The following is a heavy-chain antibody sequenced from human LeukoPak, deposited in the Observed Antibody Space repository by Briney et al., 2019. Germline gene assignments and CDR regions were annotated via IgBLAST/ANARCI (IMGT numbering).Heavy chain of an antibody. Sequence: TSETLSLTCTVSGGSISSYYWSWIRQPAGKGLEWIGRIYTSGSTNYNPSLKSRVTMSVDTSKNQFSLKLSSVTAADTAVYYCARDDPGGNYYYYMDVWGKGTTVTVSS. CDR2: IYTSGST. D-gene: IGHD1-14*01. CDR3: ARDDPGGNYYYYMDV. CDR1: GGSISSYY. V-gene: IGHV4-4*07. J-gene: IGHJ6*03.